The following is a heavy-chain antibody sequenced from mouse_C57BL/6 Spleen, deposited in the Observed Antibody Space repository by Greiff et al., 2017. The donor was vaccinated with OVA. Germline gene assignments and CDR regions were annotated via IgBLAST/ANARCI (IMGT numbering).Heavy chain of an antibody. V-gene: IGHV1-50*01. J-gene: IGHJ1*03. CDR3: ASLGGFTGDWYFDV. Sequence: QVQLQQPGAELVKPGASVKLSCKASGYTFTSYWMQWVKQRPGQGLEWIGEIDPSDSYTNYNQKFKGKSTLTVDKSSSTAYMQLSSLTSEDSAVYYCASLGGFTGDWYFDVWGTGTTVTVSS. CDR2: IDPSDSYT. CDR1: GYTFTSYW. D-gene: IGHD3-3*01.